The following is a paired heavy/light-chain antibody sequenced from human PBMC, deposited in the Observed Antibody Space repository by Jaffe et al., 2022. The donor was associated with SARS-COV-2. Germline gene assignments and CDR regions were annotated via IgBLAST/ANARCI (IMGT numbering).Heavy chain of an antibody. CDR3: VKDLAGRWAPSTFGMDV. Sequence: QVQVVESGGGVVQPGRSLRLACVTSGFTFNNHGMHWVRQAPGKGLEWVAVISYDAIHIFYADVVKGRFTISRDNSKSTLFLQMNSLRAEDTAVYYCVKDLAGRWAPSTFGMDVWGQGTTVTVSS. D-gene: IGHD3-10*01. CDR1: GFTFNNHG. V-gene: IGHV3-30*18. J-gene: IGHJ6*02. CDR2: ISYDAIHI.
Light chain of an antibody. CDR3: QQYGGAPIYS. V-gene: IGKV3-20*01. Sequence: EIVLTQSPGTLSLSPGERATLSCRASQSVSSTFLAWYQQKPGQAPRLLVFGASSRAAGIPDRFSGSGSGTEFTLTISRLESEDSAVYYCQQYGGAPIYSFGQGTKLEI. CDR2: GAS. J-gene: IGKJ2*03. CDR1: QSVSSTF.